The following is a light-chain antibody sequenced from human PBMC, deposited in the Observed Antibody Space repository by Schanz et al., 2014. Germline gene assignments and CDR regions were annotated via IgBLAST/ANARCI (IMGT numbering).Light chain of an antibody. V-gene: IGKV3D-20*02. Sequence: EIVLTQSPATLSLSPGERATLSCRASQSVSSSYLAWYQQKPGQAPRLLIYGASSRATGIPDRFSGSGSGTDFTLTISSLEPEDFAVYYCQQRSIWPLTFGGGTKVEIK. CDR2: GAS. CDR1: QSVSSSY. CDR3: QQRSIWPLT. J-gene: IGKJ4*01.